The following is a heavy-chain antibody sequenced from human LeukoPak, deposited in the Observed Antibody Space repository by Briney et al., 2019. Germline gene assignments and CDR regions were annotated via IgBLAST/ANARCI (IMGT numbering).Heavy chain of an antibody. CDR1: GFTFSSYA. V-gene: IGHV3-30*04. J-gene: IGHJ4*02. CDR2: ISYDGSNK. CDR3: AGSRKLRLPDY. D-gene: IGHD1-26*01. Sequence: GGSLRLSCAASGFTFSSYAMHWVRQAPGKGLEWVAVISYDGSNKYYADSVKGRFTISRDNSKNTLYLQMNSLRAEDTAVYYCAGSRKLRLPDYWGQGTLVTVSS.